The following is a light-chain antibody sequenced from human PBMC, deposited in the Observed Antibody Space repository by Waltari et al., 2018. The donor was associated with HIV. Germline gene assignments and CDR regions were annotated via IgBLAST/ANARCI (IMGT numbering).Light chain of an antibody. J-gene: IGKJ1*01. Sequence: VLTQSPGTLSLSPGARATPSCRASQWISSSYLAWYRHKPGQAPRLLIYGASTRATGIPDRFSGSGSGTDFTVTIGRLEPEDFAVYYCQQYGTSHPLFGQWTKVEIK. V-gene: IGKV3-20*01. CDR3: QQYGTSHPL. CDR1: QWISSSY. CDR2: GAS.